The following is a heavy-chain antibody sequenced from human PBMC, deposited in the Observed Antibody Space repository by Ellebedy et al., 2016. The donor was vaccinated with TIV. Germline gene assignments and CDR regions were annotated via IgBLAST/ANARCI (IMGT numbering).Heavy chain of an antibody. CDR3: ARDWWDDLGFHRFDP. CDR2: ISGGGYMT. J-gene: IGHJ5*02. D-gene: IGHD2-8*02. Sequence: PGGSLRLSCSASGFTFSSYSMIWFRQAPGKGLEWLAYISGGGYMTSYGDSLTGRFTISRDNGKNLVFLQMDSLRVDDSAVYYCARDWWDDLGFHRFDPWGQGTLVTVSS. CDR1: GFTFSSYS. V-gene: IGHV3-48*01.